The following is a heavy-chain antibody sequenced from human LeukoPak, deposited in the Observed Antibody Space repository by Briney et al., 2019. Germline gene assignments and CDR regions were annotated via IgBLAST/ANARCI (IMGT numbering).Heavy chain of an antibody. J-gene: IGHJ4*02. V-gene: IGHV4-4*02. CDR1: GGSISSSNW. CDR3: AKDYGDYIGNFDY. Sequence: SETLSLTCAVSGGSISSSNWWSWVRQPPGKGLEWIGEIYHSGSTNYNPSLKSRVTISVDKSKNQFSLKLSSVTAADTAVYYCAKDYGDYIGNFDYWGQRTLVTVSS. CDR2: IYHSGST. D-gene: IGHD4-17*01.